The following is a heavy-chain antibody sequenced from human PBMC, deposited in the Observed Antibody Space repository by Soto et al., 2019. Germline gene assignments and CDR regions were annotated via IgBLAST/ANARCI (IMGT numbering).Heavy chain of an antibody. D-gene: IGHD2-2*01. J-gene: IGHJ6*02. V-gene: IGHV1-18*01. Sequence: IYLVQSGPEVRKPGASVKVSCKASGYIFSNFGISWVRQAPGQGLEWMGWISGYNVNTNYAQKFQGRVRMTTDISTSTAYRELATLRSEDSSGYYCAKDASSWFYYYYGMDVWGQGTTVTVSS. CDR2: ISGYNVNT. CDR1: GYIFSNFG. CDR3: AKDASSWFYYYYGMDV.